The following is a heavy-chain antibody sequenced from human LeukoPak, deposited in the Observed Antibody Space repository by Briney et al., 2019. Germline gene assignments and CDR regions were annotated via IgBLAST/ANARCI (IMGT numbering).Heavy chain of an antibody. CDR2: IYPGDSDT. D-gene: IGHD3-22*01. CDR3: AAYYYDSSGYPQGFDY. V-gene: IGHV5-51*01. CDR1: GYSFTSYW. J-gene: IGHJ4*02. Sequence: GESLQISCKGSGYSFTSYWIGWVRQLPGKGLEWMGIIYPGDSDTRYSPSFQGQVTISADKSISTAYLQWSSLKASDTAMYYCAAYYYDSSGYPQGFDYWGQGTLVTVSS.